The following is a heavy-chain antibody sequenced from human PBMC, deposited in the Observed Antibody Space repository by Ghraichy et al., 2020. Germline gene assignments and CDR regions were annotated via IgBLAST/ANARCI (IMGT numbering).Heavy chain of an antibody. CDR3: AKDVGRARALDD. V-gene: IGHV3-23*01. D-gene: IGHD1-26*01. J-gene: IGHJ4*02. Sequence: GGSLRLSCAASGFTFSSYAMSWVRQAPGKGLEWVSALSGSGYRTYHADSVKGRFTISRDNSKNTLYLQMNSLRAEDTAVYYCAKDVGRARALDDWGQGTLVTVSS. CDR1: GFTFSSYA. CDR2: LSGSGYRT.